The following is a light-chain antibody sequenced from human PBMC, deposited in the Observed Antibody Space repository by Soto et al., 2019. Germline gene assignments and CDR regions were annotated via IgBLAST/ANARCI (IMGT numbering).Light chain of an antibody. V-gene: IGKV3D-20*02. CDR2: GAS. Sequence: EIVLTQSRGTRSLSPEERATLSCRASQSVSSSYLAWYQQKPGQAPRLLIYGASSRATGIPARFSGSGSGTDFSLTISILEPEDFAVYYCQQRSNWPLTFGGGTRWIS. J-gene: IGKJ4*01. CDR3: QQRSNWPLT. CDR1: QSVSSSY.